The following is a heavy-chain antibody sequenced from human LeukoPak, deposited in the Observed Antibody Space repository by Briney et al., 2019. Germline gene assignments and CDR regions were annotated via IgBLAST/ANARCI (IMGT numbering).Heavy chain of an antibody. D-gene: IGHD6-13*01. CDR2: ISYDGSNK. V-gene: IGHV3-30*18. CDR1: GFTFSSYA. CDR3: AKEVVSSWIEYYYYGMDV. Sequence: GGSLRLSCAASGFTFSSYAMSWVRRAPGKGLEWVAVISYDGSNKYYADSVKGRFTISRDNSKNTLYLQMNSLRAEDTAVYYCAKEVVSSWIEYYYYGMDVWGQGTTVTVSS. J-gene: IGHJ6*02.